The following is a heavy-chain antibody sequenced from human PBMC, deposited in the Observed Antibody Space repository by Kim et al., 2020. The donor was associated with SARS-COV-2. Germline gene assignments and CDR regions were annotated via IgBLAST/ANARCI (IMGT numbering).Heavy chain of an antibody. D-gene: IGHD5-12*01. V-gene: IGHV3-7*01. Sequence: KYYVDTVKGRFAISRDNAKNSLYLQMNSLRAEDTAVYYCARDRRRDGSIWGQGTMVTVSS. J-gene: IGHJ3*02. CDR3: ARDRRRDGSI. CDR2: K.